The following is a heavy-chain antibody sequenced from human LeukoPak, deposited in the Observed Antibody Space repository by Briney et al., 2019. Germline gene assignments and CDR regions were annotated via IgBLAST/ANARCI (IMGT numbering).Heavy chain of an antibody. CDR2: IRFDGSNE. V-gene: IGHV3-30*02. Sequence: PGGSLRLSCAASGFTFSNSGMHWVRQAPGKGLEWVALIRFDGSNEFYADSGTGRFTISRDNSKNTLYLQINTLRTEDTAVYYCAKDPRFYGREWTGYFDYWGQGTLVTVSS. D-gene: IGHD3/OR15-3a*01. CDR1: GFTFSNSG. CDR3: AKDPRFYGREWTGYFDY. J-gene: IGHJ4*02.